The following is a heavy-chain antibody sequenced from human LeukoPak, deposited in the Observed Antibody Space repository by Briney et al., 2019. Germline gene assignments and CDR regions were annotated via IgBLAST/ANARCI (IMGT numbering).Heavy chain of an antibody. Sequence: SQTLSLTCAISGDSVSSNSAAWTWIRQSPSRGLEWLGRTYYRSKWYNDYAVSVKSRITINPDTSKNQFSLQLNSVTPEDTAVYYCAKQARNLSAKEGVVVPAGGNWFDPWGQGTLVTVSS. V-gene: IGHV6-1*01. CDR2: TYYRSKWYN. J-gene: IGHJ5*02. CDR3: AKQARNLSAKEGVVVPAGGNWFDP. CDR1: GDSVSSNSAA. D-gene: IGHD2-2*01.